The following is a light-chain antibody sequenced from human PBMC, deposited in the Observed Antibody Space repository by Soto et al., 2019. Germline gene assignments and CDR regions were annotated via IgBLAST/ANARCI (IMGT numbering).Light chain of an antibody. V-gene: IGKV1-5*03. J-gene: IGKJ4*01. CDR3: QQYNDYPLT. CDR2: KAS. Sequence: DIQMTQSPSTLSASVGDRITITCRASQTISTMLAWYQQKPGKAPKFLIYKASILASGVPSTFSGSGSGTEFTLTISSLQPDDFAIYYCQQYNDYPLTFGGGTKVDI. CDR1: QTISTM.